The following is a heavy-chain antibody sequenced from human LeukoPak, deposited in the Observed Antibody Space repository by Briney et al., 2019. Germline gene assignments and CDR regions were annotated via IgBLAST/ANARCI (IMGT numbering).Heavy chain of an antibody. Sequence: PGRSLRLSCAASGFTFSSYAMHWVRQAPGKGPEWAAVISYDGSNKYYADSVKGRFTISRDNSKNTLYLQMNSLRAEDTAVYYCARGRGNYGGNSIGYWGQGTLVTVSS. CDR1: GFTFSSYA. D-gene: IGHD4-23*01. CDR2: ISYDGSNK. J-gene: IGHJ4*02. CDR3: ARGRGNYGGNSIGY. V-gene: IGHV3-30*01.